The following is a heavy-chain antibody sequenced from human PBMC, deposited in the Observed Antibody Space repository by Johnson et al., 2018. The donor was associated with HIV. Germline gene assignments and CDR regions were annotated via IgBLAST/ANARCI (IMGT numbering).Heavy chain of an antibody. V-gene: IGHV3-15*01. CDR3: TTDVPGGPYYNAFDI. Sequence: EVQLVESGGGLVKPGGSQRLSCAASGFIFSDYYMTWIRQAPGKGLEWVGRIKSKSDGGTTDYAAPVKGRFTMSRDDSKNMLYLQMNSLKTEDTALYYCTTDVPGGPYYNAFDIWGQGTMVTVSS. CDR2: IKSKSDGGTT. CDR1: GFIFSDYY. J-gene: IGHJ3*02. D-gene: IGHD1-26*01.